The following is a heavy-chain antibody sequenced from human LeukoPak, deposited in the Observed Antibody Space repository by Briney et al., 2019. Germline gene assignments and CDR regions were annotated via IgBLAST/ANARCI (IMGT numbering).Heavy chain of an antibody. CDR3: AKEIWPTVTTPGHTHFDY. CDR1: GFTFSTYG. Sequence: GGSLRFSCAASGFTFSTYGMHWVRQAPGKGLEWVAFIRYDGRNKYYADSVKGRFTISRDNSKNTLCLQMNSLRAEDTAAYYCAKEIWPTVTTPGHTHFDYWGQGTLVTVSS. CDR2: IRYDGRNK. V-gene: IGHV3-30*02. J-gene: IGHJ4*02. D-gene: IGHD4-17*01.